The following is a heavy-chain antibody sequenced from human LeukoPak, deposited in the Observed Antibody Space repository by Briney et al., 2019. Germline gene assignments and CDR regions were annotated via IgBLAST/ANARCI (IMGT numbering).Heavy chain of an antibody. CDR3: ARGRITMVRDNWFDP. CDR2: IIPIFGTA. V-gene: IGHV1-69*05. J-gene: IGHJ5*02. D-gene: IGHD3-10*01. Sequence: GASVKVSCKASGGTFSSYAISWVRQAPGQGLEWMGGIIPIFGTANYAQKFQGRVTITTDESTSTAYMELSSLRSEDTAVYYCARGRITMVRDNWFDPWGQGTLVTVSS. CDR1: GGTFSSYA.